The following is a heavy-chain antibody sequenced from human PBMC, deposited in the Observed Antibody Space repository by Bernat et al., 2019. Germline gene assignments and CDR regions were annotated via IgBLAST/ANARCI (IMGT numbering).Heavy chain of an antibody. CDR1: GFTFSSYS. D-gene: IGHD3-22*01. CDR3: ARPYYYDSSGLGMDV. J-gene: IGHJ6*02. Sequence: EVQLLESGGGLVQPGGSLRLSCAASGFTFSSYSMNWVRQAPGKGLEWVSYISSSSSTIYYADSVKGRFTISRDNAKNSLYLQMNSLRAEDTAVYYCARPYYYDSSGLGMDVWGQGTTVTVSS. V-gene: IGHV3-48*01. CDR2: ISSSSSTI.